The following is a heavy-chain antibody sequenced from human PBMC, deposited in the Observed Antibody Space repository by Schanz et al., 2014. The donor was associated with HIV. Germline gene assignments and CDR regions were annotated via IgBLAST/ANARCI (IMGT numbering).Heavy chain of an antibody. CDR2: ITPDGSVT. V-gene: IGHV3-74*02. J-gene: IGHJ3*01. CDR3: RVFMFTYDV. CDR1: GFTFGTTW. D-gene: IGHD3-16*01. Sequence: EVQLVESGGALVQPGESLRLSCVASGFTFGTTWMYWVRQGPGKGLTWVSYITPDGSVTYADSVKGRFTASRDSSKNTLFLQMNSLRVEDTATYYCRVFMFTYDVWGQGTMVTVSS.